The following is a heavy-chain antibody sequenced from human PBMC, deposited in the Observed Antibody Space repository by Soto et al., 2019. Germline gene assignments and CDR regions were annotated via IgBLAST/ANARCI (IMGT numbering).Heavy chain of an antibody. D-gene: IGHD3-3*01. CDR1: GYSFTSYW. J-gene: IGHJ6*02. CDR3: AKSYYDFWSGPPMVGMDV. CDR2: IYPGDSDT. Sequence: PGVSLKISCKGSGYSFTSYWIGWVRQMPGKGLEWMGIIYPGDSDTRYSPPFQGQVTISADKSISTAYLQWSSLKASDTAMYYCAKSYYDFWSGPPMVGMDVWGQGTTVTVS. V-gene: IGHV5-51*01.